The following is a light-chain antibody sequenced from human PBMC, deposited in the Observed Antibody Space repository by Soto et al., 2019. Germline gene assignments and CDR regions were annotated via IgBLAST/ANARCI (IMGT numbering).Light chain of an antibody. J-gene: IGKJ3*01. V-gene: IGKV3-15*01. Sequence: EIVMTQSPATLYVSPGERATLSCRASQSVSSNLAWYQQKPGQAPRLLIYGASTSATGIPARFSGSGSGTEFTLTNSSLQSEDFALYYCQQYNNWPFTFGPGTKVDI. CDR1: QSVSSN. CDR3: QQYNNWPFT. CDR2: GAS.